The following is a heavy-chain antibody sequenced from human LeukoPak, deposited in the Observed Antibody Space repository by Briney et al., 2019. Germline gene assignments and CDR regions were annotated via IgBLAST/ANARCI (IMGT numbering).Heavy chain of an antibody. J-gene: IGHJ5*02. Sequence: GGSLRLSCAASGFTFGSYSMNWVRQAPGKGLEWVSYISSSSSTIYYADSVKGRFTISRDNAKNSLYLQMNSLRAEDTAVYYCARDRYSSGWYDGWFDPWGQGTLVTVSS. CDR1: GFTFGSYS. D-gene: IGHD6-19*01. V-gene: IGHV3-48*04. CDR2: ISSSSSTI. CDR3: ARDRYSSGWYDGWFDP.